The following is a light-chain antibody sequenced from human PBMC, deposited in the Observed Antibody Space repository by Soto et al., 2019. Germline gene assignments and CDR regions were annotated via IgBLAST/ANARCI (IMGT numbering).Light chain of an antibody. Sequence: DIQMTQSPSTLSASVGDRVTITCRASQSISSWLAWYQQKPGKAPKVLIYMASSLESGVPSRFSGSGSGTEFTLTISSLQPDDFATYYCQQYSGFSGTFGQGTKVEIK. CDR3: QQYSGFSGT. V-gene: IGKV1-5*03. CDR1: QSISSW. CDR2: MAS. J-gene: IGKJ1*01.